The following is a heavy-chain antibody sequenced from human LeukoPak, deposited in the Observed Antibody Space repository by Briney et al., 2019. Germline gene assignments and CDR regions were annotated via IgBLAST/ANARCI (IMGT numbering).Heavy chain of an antibody. CDR1: GFTFSSYA. Sequence: GGSLRLSCAASGFTFSSYAMSWVRQAPGKGLEWVSAISGSGGSTYYADSVKGRFTISRDSSKNTLYLQMNSLRAEDTAVYYCAKDWGYSYGTGYYFDYWGQGTLVTVSS. CDR3: AKDWGYSYGTGYYFDY. J-gene: IGHJ4*02. D-gene: IGHD5-18*01. V-gene: IGHV3-23*01. CDR2: ISGSGGST.